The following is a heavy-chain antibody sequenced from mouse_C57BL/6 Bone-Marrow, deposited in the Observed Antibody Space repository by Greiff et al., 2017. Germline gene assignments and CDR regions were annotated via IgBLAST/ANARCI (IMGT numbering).Heavy chain of an antibody. V-gene: IGHV14-4*01. CDR3: TKYGNYPWFAY. CDR2: IDPENGDT. D-gene: IGHD2-10*02. J-gene: IGHJ3*01. CDR1: GFNIKDDY. Sequence: VQLKQSGAELVRPGASVKLSCTASGFNIKDDYMHWVKQRPEQGLEWIGWIDPENGDTEYASKFQGKATITADTSSNTAYLQLSSLTSEDTAVYYCTKYGNYPWFAYWGQGTLVTVSA.